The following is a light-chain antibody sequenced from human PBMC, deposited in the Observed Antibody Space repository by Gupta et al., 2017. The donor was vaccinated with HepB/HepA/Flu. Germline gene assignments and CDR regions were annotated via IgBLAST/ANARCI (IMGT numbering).Light chain of an antibody. V-gene: IGKV1-39*01. Sequence: IQLTQSPSHLSASVGDRVTMTCRASQTIHNYVNWYQHKPGKAPKVVIYTASRLESGVPSRFSGSGSGTDFTLTISSLQPEDFATYYCQQSYSTPWTFGQGAKVEI. CDR2: TAS. CDR3: QQSYSTPWT. J-gene: IGKJ1*01. CDR1: QTIHNY.